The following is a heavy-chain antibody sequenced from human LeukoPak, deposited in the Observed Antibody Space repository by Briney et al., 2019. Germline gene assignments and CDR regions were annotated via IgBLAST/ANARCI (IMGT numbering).Heavy chain of an antibody. CDR2: IYYSGST. V-gene: IGHV4-39*07. Sequence: PSETLSLTCTVSGGSISSSSYYWGWIRQPPGKGLEWIGSIYYSGSTYYNPSLKSRVTISVDTSKNQFSLKLSSVTAADTAVYYCAREGGIVGATIDSWGQGTLVTVSS. CDR3: AREGGIVGATIDS. CDR1: GGSISSSSYY. J-gene: IGHJ4*02. D-gene: IGHD1-26*01.